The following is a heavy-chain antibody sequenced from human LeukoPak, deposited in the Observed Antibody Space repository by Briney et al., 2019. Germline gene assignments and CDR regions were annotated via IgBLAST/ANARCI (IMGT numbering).Heavy chain of an antibody. V-gene: IGHV4-34*01. D-gene: IGHD3-22*01. Sequence: SETLSLTCAVYGGSFSSYYWSWIRQPPGKGLEWIGSIYYSGSTYYNPSLKSRVTISVDTSKNQFSLKLSSVTAADTAVYYCARARYYYDSSTLFDYWGQGTLVTVSS. CDR1: GGSFSSYY. CDR3: ARARYYYDSSTLFDY. J-gene: IGHJ4*02. CDR2: IYYSGST.